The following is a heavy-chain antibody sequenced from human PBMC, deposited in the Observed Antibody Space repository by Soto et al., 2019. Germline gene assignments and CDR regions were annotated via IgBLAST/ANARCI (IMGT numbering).Heavy chain of an antibody. CDR1: GFTFSNFV. CDR2: TSYDGKNK. D-gene: IGHD6-13*01. J-gene: IGHJ4*02. CDR3: ARERAIAATGIFYY. V-gene: IGHV3-30*04. Sequence: GGSLRLSXAASGFTFSNFVMHWVSQAPGKGLEWVAATSYDGKNKDHADSVKGRFTISRDNSKNTLYLQMNSLRHEDTAVYFCARERAIAATGIFYYWGQGTLVTVSS.